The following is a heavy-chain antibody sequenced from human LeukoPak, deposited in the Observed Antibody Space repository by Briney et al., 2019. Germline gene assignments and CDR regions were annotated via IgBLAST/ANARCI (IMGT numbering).Heavy chain of an antibody. J-gene: IGHJ4*02. CDR1: GFSVSSNY. CDR3: AGRYDSSGYPLH. CDR2: IYSGGTT. V-gene: IGHV3-53*01. Sequence: GGSLRLSCAASGFSVSSNYVSWVRQAPGKGLEWVSVIYSGGTTYYADSIKGRFTISSHNSKNTLYLQMNSLRAEDTAVYYCAGRYDSSGYPLHWGQGTPVTVSS. D-gene: IGHD3-22*01.